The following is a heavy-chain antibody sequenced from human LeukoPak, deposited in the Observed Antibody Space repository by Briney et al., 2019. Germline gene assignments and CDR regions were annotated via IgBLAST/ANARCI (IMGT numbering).Heavy chain of an antibody. J-gene: IGHJ5*02. Sequence: ASVKVSCKASGYTFTGYYMHWVRQAPGQGLEWMGWINPNSGGTNYAQKFQGRVTMTRDTSISTAYMELSRLRSDDTAVYYCARQSPPIGAPGPRSDWFDPWGQGTLVTVSS. CDR1: GYTFTGYY. CDR3: ARQSPPIGAPGPRSDWFDP. V-gene: IGHV1-2*02. D-gene: IGHD6-13*01. CDR2: INPNSGGT.